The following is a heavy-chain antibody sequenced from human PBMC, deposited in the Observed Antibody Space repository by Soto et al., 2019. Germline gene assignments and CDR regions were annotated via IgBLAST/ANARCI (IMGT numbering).Heavy chain of an antibody. CDR1: GFTLSSYA. J-gene: IGHJ5*02. V-gene: IGHV3-23*01. CDR3: AKGTAGIAAPRDWSDP. D-gene: IGHD6-13*01. CDR2: ISASGGGT. Sequence: PGGSLRLSCTASGFTLSSYAMSWVRQAPGKGLEWVSLISASGGGTYYADSVKGRFTISRDNSKNTLYLQMNSLRAEDTAVYYCAKGTAGIAAPRDWSDPWGQGTLVTVS.